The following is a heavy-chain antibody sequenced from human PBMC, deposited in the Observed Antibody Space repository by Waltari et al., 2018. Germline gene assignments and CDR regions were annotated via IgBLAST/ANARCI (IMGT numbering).Heavy chain of an antibody. D-gene: IGHD6-13*01. Sequence: QVQLQESGPGLVKPSGTLSLTCAVSGGSLSSSNWWSWVRQPPGKGLEWSGEIYHSGSTNYNPSLKSRVTISGDKSKNQFSLKLSSVTAADTAVYYCARADQQLEALDYWGQGTLVTVSS. J-gene: IGHJ4*02. V-gene: IGHV4-4*02. CDR3: ARADQQLEALDY. CDR2: IYHSGST. CDR1: GGSLSSSNW.